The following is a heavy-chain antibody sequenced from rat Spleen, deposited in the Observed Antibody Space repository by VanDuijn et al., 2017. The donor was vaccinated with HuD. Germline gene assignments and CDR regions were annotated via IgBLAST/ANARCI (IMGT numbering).Heavy chain of an antibody. V-gene: IGHV5-25*01. D-gene: IGHD1-11*01. CDR3: AKHEDNGRYRRDYFAY. CDR2: IRNGGDNS. Sequence: EVQLVESGGGLVQPGRSMKLSCAASGFTFSNYDMAWVRKVPTKGLEWVASIRNGGDNSYYRDSVKGRFTISRDNAKSTLYLQMNSLRSEDTATYYCAKHEDNGRYRRDYFAYVGQGVMNTVSS. CDR1: GFTFSNYD. J-gene: IGHJ2*01.